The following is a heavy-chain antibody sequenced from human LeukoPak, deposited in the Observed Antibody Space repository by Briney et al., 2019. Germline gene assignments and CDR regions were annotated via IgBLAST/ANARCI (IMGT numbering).Heavy chain of an antibody. CDR2: INAGNGNT. CDR1: GYTFTSYA. J-gene: IGHJ4*02. D-gene: IGHD3-22*01. CDR3: ARDRLYYYDSSTTGDFDY. V-gene: IGHV1-3*01. Sequence: GASVKVSCKASGYTFTSYAMHWVRQAPGQRLEWMGWINAGNGNTKYSQKFQGRVTITRDTSASTAYMELSSLRSEDTAVYYCARDRLYYYDSSTTGDFDYWGQGTLVTVSS.